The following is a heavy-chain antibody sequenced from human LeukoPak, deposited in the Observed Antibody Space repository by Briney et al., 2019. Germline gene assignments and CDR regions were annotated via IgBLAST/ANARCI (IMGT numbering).Heavy chain of an antibody. V-gene: IGHV3-53*01. CDR2: IYSGGST. J-gene: IGHJ4*02. CDR1: GFTVSSNY. D-gene: IGHD3-3*01. CDR3: ARLLNYDFWSGYYGY. Sequence: PGGSLRLSCAASGFTVSSNYMSWVRQAPGKGLEWVSVIYSGGSTYYADSVKGRFTISRDNSKNTLYPQMNSLRAEDTAVYYCARLLNYDFWSGYYGYWGQGTLVTVSS.